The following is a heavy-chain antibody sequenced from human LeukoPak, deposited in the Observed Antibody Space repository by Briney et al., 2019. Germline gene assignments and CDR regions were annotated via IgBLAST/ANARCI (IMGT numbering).Heavy chain of an antibody. D-gene: IGHD1-14*01. Sequence: GRSLRLSWAASGFTFSSYAMHWVRQAPGKGLEWVAVISYDGSNKYYADSVKGRFTISRDNSKNTLYLQMNSLRAEDTAVYYCARETRYRGGPNWFDPWGQGTLVTVSS. J-gene: IGHJ5*02. CDR2: ISYDGSNK. CDR1: GFTFSSYA. V-gene: IGHV3-30-3*01. CDR3: ARETRYRGGPNWFDP.